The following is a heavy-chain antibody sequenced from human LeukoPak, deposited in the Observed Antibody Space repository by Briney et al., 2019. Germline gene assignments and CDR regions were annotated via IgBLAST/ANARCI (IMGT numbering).Heavy chain of an antibody. V-gene: IGHV1-2*02. J-gene: IGHJ4*02. CDR1: GYTFTGYY. D-gene: IGHD6-13*01. Sequence: ASVKVSCKASGYTFTGYYMHWVRQAPGQGLEWMGWINPNSGGTNYAQKFQGRVTMTRDMSISTAYMELSRLRSDDTVVYYCAREAAAAGENYFDYWGQGTLVTVSS. CDR3: AREAAAAGENYFDY. CDR2: INPNSGGT.